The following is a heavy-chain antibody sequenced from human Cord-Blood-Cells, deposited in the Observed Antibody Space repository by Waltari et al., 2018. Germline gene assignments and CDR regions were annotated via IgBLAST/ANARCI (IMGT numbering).Heavy chain of an antibody. CDR2: IYDSWST. CDR1: GGYISSGGSS. D-gene: IGHD3-3*01. J-gene: IGHJ4*02. V-gene: IGHV4-31*03. CDR3: ARVLPGHYDFWSGYYDY. Sequence: QVQLQESGPGLVKPSQTLSLTCTFSGGYISSGGSSWIWTRQHPGKVLEWLWYIYDSWSTYYNPSLKSRVTISVDTSKNQFSLKLSSVTAADTAVYYCARVLPGHYDFWSGYYDYWGQGTLVTVSS.